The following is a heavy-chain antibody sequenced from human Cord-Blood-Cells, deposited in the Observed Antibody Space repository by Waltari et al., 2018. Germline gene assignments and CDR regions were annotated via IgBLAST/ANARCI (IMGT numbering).Heavy chain of an antibody. CDR2: ISWDGGST. D-gene: IGHD2-15*01. Sequence: EVQLVESGGVVVQPGGSLRLSCAASGFTFDDYAMHWVRQAPGKGLEWVSLISWDGGSTYYADSAKGRFTSSRDNHKTSLYLQMDRRGAEETALYYWARGGSGSDAFDISGQGTMVTVSS. V-gene: IGHV3-43D*03. CDR1: GFTFDDYA. CDR3: ARGGSGSDAFDI. J-gene: IGHJ3*02.